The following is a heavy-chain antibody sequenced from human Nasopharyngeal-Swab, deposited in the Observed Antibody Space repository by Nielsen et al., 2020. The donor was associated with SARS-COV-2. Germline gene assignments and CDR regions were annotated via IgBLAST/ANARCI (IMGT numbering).Heavy chain of an antibody. V-gene: IGHV4-59*01. Sequence: SETLSLTCTVSGGSISSYYWSWIRQPPGKGLEWIGYIYYIGSTNYNPSLKSRVSISVATSKNQFSLKLSSVTAADTAVYYCARGGGSSSWVDYWGQGTLVTVSS. D-gene: IGHD6-13*01. J-gene: IGHJ4*02. CDR2: IYYIGST. CDR1: GGSISSYY. CDR3: ARGGGSSSWVDY.